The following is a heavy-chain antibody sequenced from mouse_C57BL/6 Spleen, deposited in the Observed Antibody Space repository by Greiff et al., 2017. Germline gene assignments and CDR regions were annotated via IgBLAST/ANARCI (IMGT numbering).Heavy chain of an antibody. J-gene: IGHJ2*01. Sequence: VQLQQSGAELVKPGASVKLSCTASGFNIKDYYMHWVKQRTEQGLEWIGRIDPEDGETKYAPQFQGKATITADTSSNTAYLQLSSLTSEDTAGYYCARGGFVDYWGKGTTLTVSS. CDR1: GFNIKDYY. CDR2: IDPEDGET. V-gene: IGHV14-2*01. CDR3: ARGGFVDY.